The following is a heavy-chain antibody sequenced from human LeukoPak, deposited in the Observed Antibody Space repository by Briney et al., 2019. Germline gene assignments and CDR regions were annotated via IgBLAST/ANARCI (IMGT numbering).Heavy chain of an antibody. Sequence: GGSLRLSCAASGFTFSSYNMHWVRQAPGKGLEWVAFIRYDGSDKKYADSVKGRFTVSRDSSKNTLYLQMNSLRLEDTAVYYCATHCSSVSCSLATFDIWGQGTMVTVSS. CDR1: GFTFSSYN. D-gene: IGHD2-2*01. CDR3: ATHCSSVSCSLATFDI. CDR2: IRYDGSDK. V-gene: IGHV3-30*02. J-gene: IGHJ3*02.